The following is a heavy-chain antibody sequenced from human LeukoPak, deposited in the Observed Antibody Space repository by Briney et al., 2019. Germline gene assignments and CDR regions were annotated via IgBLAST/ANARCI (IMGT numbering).Heavy chain of an antibody. CDR2: IIPILGIA. CDR1: GGTFSSYA. J-gene: IGHJ3*02. D-gene: IGHD6-19*01. CDR3: ARAGAVAGTYDAFDI. V-gene: IGHV1-69*04. Sequence: GSSVKVSCKASGGTFSSYAISWVRQAPGQGLEWMGRIIPILGIANYAQKFQGRVTITADKSTSTAYMELSSLGSEDTAMYYCARAGAVAGTYDAFDIWGQGTMVTVSS.